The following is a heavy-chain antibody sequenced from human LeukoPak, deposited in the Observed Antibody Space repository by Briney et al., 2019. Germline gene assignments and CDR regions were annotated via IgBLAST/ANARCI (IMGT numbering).Heavy chain of an antibody. V-gene: IGHV1-69*13. D-gene: IGHD3-9*01. CDR2: SIPVVGTT. CDR3: ARGVLNAVNDDYYYYMDV. CDR1: GDTFSNYA. J-gene: IGHJ6*03. Sequence: GASVKVSCKASGDTFSNYAISWVRQAHGQGLEWMGGSIPVVGTTTYAQKFQGRVSITADAWTSTAHLELSSLRPEDTAVYYCARGVLNAVNDDYYYYMDVWGQGTTV.